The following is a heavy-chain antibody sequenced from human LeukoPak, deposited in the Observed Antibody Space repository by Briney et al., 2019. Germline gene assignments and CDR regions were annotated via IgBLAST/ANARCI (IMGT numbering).Heavy chain of an antibody. CDR2: INPKSGTT. V-gene: IGHV1-46*01. CDR3: ARDLDCDGNSVIFDY. D-gene: IGHD4-23*01. Sequence: ASENVSCKASGYTFINYFIHWVRQAPGQGLEGMGIINPKSGTTNHAQKFQARVTMTSDTSTNTVYMELSSLISEDTAVYYCARDLDCDGNSVIFDYWGQGTLVTVSS. CDR1: GYTFINYF. J-gene: IGHJ4*02.